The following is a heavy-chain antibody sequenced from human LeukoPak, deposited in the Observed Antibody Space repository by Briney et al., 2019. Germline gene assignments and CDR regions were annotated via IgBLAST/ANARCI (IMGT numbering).Heavy chain of an antibody. CDR2: IYYSGST. J-gene: IGHJ4*02. CDR3: ARGGGPPSNFDY. Sequence: SETLSLTCTVSGGSISSYYWSWIRQPPGKGLEWIGYIYYSGSTNYNPSLKSRVTMSVDTSENQISLKLGSVTAADTAVYYCARGGGPPSNFDYWGQGTLVTVSS. D-gene: IGHD3-16*01. CDR1: GGSISSYY. V-gene: IGHV4-59*01.